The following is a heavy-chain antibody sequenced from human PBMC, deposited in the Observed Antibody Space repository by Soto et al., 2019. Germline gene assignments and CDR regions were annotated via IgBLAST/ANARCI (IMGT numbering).Heavy chain of an antibody. CDR1: GFTFSSYA. J-gene: IGHJ4*02. D-gene: IGHD3-10*01. Sequence: PGGSLRLSCAASGFTFSSYAMSWIRQAPGKGLEWVSYISSSGSTIYYADSVKGRFTISRDNAKNSLYLQMNSLRAEDTAVYYCARDLNYYYYGSGAYWGQGTLVTVSS. CDR3: ARDLNYYYYGSGAY. CDR2: ISSSGSTI. V-gene: IGHV3-11*01.